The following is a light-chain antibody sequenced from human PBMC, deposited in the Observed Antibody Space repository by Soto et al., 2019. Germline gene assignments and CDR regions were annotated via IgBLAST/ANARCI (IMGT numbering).Light chain of an antibody. V-gene: IGKV3-15*01. J-gene: IGKJ1*01. CDR2: GAS. Sequence: EVVMTQSPATLSVSPGERATLSCRASQSVSSNLAWYQQKPGQAPRLLIYGASTRATGIPARFSGSGSGTEFTLTIDSLQSEDFAVYHCQQYNHWPPWTFGQGTKVEIK. CDR1: QSVSSN. CDR3: QQYNHWPPWT.